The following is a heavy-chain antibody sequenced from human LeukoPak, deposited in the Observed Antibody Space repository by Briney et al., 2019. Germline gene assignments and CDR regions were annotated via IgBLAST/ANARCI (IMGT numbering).Heavy chain of an antibody. CDR2: IIPIFGTA. Sequence: SVKVSCKASGGTFSSYAISWVRQAPGQGLEWMGGIIPIFGTANYAQKFQGRVTITADESTSTAYMELSSLRSEDTAVYYCARAYSSGWYRLGYFDYWGQGTLVTVSS. V-gene: IGHV1-69*13. J-gene: IGHJ4*02. D-gene: IGHD6-19*01. CDR1: GGTFSSYA. CDR3: ARAYSSGWYRLGYFDY.